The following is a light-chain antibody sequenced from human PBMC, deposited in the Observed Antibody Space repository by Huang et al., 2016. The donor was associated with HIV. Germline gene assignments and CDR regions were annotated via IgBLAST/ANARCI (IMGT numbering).Light chain of an antibody. CDR2: AAS. CDR3: QQYNYWPPT. V-gene: IGKV3-15*01. CDR1: QSVNNN. J-gene: IGKJ2*01. Sequence: EIVMTQSPATLSVSPGERAQFSCRASQSVNNNLAWYQQKPGQAPRLLIYAASTRATGIPARFSGSGSGTEFTLIISSLQSEDFAVYCCQQYNYWPPTFGQGTKLEIK.